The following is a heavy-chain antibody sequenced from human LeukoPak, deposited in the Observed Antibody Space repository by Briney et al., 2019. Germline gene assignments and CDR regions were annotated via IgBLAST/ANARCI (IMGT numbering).Heavy chain of an antibody. CDR3: ASLRRYGSGSYYQPSGYWFDP. CDR1: GGSISSGGYY. Sequence: SETLSLTCTVSGGSISSGGYYWSWIRQHPGTGLEWIGYIYYSGSTYYNPSLKSRVTISVDTSKNQFSLKLSSVTAADTAVYYCASLRRYGSGSYYQPSGYWFDPWGRGTLVTVSS. J-gene: IGHJ5*02. CDR2: IYYSGST. V-gene: IGHV4-31*03. D-gene: IGHD3-10*01.